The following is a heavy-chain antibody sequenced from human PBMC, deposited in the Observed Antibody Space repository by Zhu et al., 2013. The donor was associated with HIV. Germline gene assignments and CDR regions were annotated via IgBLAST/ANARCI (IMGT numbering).Heavy chain of an antibody. V-gene: IGHV1-8*01. CDR2: MNPNSGNT. D-gene: IGHD6-19*01. CDR3: AREAVAGTFDY. J-gene: IGHJ4*02. CDR1: GSSFRTYG. Sequence: QVQLVQSGAEVKKPGSSVKVSCKASGSSFRTYGLNWVRQAPGQGLEWMGWMNPNSGNTGYAQKFQGRVTITRNTSISTAYMELSSLRSEDTAVYYCAREAVAGTFDYWGQGTLVTVSS.